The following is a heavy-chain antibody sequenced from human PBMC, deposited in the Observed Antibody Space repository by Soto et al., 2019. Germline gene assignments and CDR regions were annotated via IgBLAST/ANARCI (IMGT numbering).Heavy chain of an antibody. V-gene: IGHV1-69*01. CDR3: SRQGLVVVAATPDYYYGMDV. D-gene: IGHD2-15*01. Sequence: QVQLVQSGAEVKKPGSSVKVSCKASGGTFSSYAISWVRQAPGQGLEWMGGIIPIFGTANYAQKFQGRVTITEDESTSTAYMELSSLRSEDTAVYYCSRQGLVVVAATPDYYYGMDVWGQGTTVTVSS. CDR2: IIPIFGTA. J-gene: IGHJ6*02. CDR1: GGTFSSYA.